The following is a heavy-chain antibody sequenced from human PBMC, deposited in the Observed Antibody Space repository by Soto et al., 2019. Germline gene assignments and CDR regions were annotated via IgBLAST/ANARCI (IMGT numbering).Heavy chain of an antibody. D-gene: IGHD4-17*01. J-gene: IGHJ1*01. Sequence: SETLSLTCTVSGGSISSYYWSWIRQPPGKGLEWIGYIYYSGSTNYNPSLKSRVTISVDTSKNQFSLKLSSVTAADTAVYYCASTSTTVTAEYFQHWGQGTLVTVSS. CDR1: GGSISSYY. V-gene: IGHV4-59*01. CDR3: ASTSTTVTAEYFQH. CDR2: IYYSGST.